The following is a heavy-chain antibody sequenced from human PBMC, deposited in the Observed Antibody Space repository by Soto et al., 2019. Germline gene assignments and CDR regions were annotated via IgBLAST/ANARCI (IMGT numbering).Heavy chain of an antibody. CDR3: ARVPYHEMGYFDL. CDR2: INPNSGGT. CDR1: GYTFTGYY. D-gene: IGHD2-8*01. Sequence: QVQLVQSGAEVKKPGASVKVSCKASGYTFTGYYMHWVRQAPGQGLEWMGWINPNSGGTNYAQKCQGWGTMTRDTSISTAYMELSRRRSDDTAVYYCARVPYHEMGYFDLWGRGTLVTVSS. J-gene: IGHJ2*01. V-gene: IGHV1-2*04.